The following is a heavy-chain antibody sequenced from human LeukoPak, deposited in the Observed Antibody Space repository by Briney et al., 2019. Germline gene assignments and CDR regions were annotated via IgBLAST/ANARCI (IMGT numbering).Heavy chain of an antibody. D-gene: IGHD3-10*01. V-gene: IGHV1-18*01. CDR1: GYTFTSYG. CDR3: ARDYDYYGSGKTSYYFDY. J-gene: IGHJ4*02. CDR2: ISAYNGNT. Sequence: ASVKVSCKASGYTFTSYGISWVRQAPGQGLEWMGWISAYNGNTNYAQRLQGRVTMTTDTSTSTAYTELRSLRSDDTAVYYCARDYDYYGSGKTSYYFDYWGQGTLVTVSS.